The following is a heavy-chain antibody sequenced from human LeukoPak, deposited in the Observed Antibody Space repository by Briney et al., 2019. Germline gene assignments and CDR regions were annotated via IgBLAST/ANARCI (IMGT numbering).Heavy chain of an antibody. D-gene: IGHD2/OR15-2a*01. Sequence: GGSLRLSCAASGFTSNNYGMSWVRQAPGKGLEWVSEISNTGGSTYYGDSVQGRFTISRDNSENTLYLQMDSLRAEDTAIYYCAKGIDNRGNPFDYWGQGTLVTVST. CDR3: AKGIDNRGNPFDY. J-gene: IGHJ4*02. CDR2: ISNTGGST. V-gene: IGHV3-23*01. CDR1: GFTSNNYG.